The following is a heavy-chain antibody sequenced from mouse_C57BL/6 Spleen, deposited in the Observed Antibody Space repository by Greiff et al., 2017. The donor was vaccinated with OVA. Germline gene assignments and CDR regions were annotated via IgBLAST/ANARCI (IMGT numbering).Heavy chain of an antibody. J-gene: IGHJ4*01. CDR3: ARLLENYYAMDY. CDR2: IRNKANGYTT. V-gene: IGHV7-3*01. Sequence: DVKLVESGGGLVQPGGSLSLSCAASGFTFTDYYMSWVRQPPGKALEWLGFIRNKANGYTTEYSASVKGRFTISRDNSQSILYLQMNALRAEDSATYYCARLLENYYAMDYWGQGTSVTVSS. D-gene: IGHD2-1*01. CDR1: GFTFTDYY.